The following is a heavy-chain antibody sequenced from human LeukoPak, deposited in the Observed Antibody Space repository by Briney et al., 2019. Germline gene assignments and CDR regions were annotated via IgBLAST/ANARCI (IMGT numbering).Heavy chain of an antibody. CDR3: ARALGYYYYYYGMDV. CDR1: GGSFSGYY. Sequence: SETLSLTCAVYGGSFSGYYWSWIRQPPGKGLEWIGEINHSGGTNYNPSLKSRVTISVDTSKNQFSLKLSSVTAADTAVYYCARALGYYYYYYGMDVWGQGTTVTVSS. CDR2: INHSGGT. J-gene: IGHJ6*02. D-gene: IGHD5-12*01. V-gene: IGHV4-34*01.